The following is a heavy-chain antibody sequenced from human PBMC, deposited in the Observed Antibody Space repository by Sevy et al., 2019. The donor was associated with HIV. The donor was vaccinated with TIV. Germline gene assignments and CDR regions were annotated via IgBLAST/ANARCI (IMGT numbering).Heavy chain of an antibody. J-gene: IGHJ3*02. D-gene: IGHD1-26*01. CDR2: ISSLSSYK. CDR1: GFTFSNYY. CDR3: AGGSGRYNDAFDI. V-gene: IGHV3-11*06. Sequence: GGSLRLSCAASGFTFSNYYMSWIRQAPGKGLEWVSYISSLSSYKNFADSVKGRFTISRDNAKNSLYLQMKSLRAEDTAVYYCAGGSGRYNDAFDIWGQGTMVTVSS.